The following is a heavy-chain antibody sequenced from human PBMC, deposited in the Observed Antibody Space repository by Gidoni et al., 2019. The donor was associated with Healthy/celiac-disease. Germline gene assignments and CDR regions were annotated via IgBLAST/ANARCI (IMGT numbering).Heavy chain of an antibody. CDR1: GGSFSGYY. Sequence: QVQLQQWGAGLLKPSETLSLTCAVYGGSFSGYYWSWIRQPPGKGLEWIGEINHSGSTNYNPSLKSRVTISVDTSKNQFSLKLSSVTAADTAVYYCARVRYYGSGRPLDYWGQGTLVTVSS. J-gene: IGHJ4*02. CDR3: ARVRYYGSGRPLDY. CDR2: INHSGST. D-gene: IGHD3-10*01. V-gene: IGHV4-34*01.